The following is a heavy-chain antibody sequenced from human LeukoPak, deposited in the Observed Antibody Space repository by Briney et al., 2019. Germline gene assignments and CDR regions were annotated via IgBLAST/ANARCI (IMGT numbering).Heavy chain of an antibody. CDR1: GYTFTGYY. CDR3: ASASTVTQYYFDY. J-gene: IGHJ4*02. CDR2: INPNSGGT. Sequence: ASVKVSCKASGYTFTGYYVHWVRQAPGQGLEWMGWINPNSGGTNYAQKFQGRVTMTRDTSISTAYMELSRLRSDDTAVYYCASASTVTQYYFDYWGQGTLVTVSS. V-gene: IGHV1-2*02. D-gene: IGHD4-17*01.